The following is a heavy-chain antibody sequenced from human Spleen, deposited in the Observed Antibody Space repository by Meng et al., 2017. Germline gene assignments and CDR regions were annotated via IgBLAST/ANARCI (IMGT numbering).Heavy chain of an antibody. CDR3: ARDEDISAAGKLFGDY. Sequence: GQRGQSRAEWEKPWASVKVSCKPSGYNVPDYWLHWVRRAPGQGLEWMGRIDPKSGDTHYAQRFQGRVTMTGDTSISTAYMELSGLRSDDTAMYYCARDEDISAAGKLFGDYWGQGTLVTVSS. CDR2: IDPKSGDT. CDR1: GYNVPDYW. J-gene: IGHJ4*02. D-gene: IGHD6-25*01. V-gene: IGHV1-2*06.